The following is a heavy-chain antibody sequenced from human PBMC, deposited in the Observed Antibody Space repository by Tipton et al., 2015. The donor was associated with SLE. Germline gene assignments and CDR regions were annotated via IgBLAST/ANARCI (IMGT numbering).Heavy chain of an antibody. CDR2: INTNSGGT. J-gene: IGHJ4*02. V-gene: IGHV1-2*02. CDR1: GYTFTDYY. D-gene: IGHD3-16*02. Sequence: QLVQSGAELKKPGASVKVSCKASGYTFTDYYVHWVRQAPGQGLEWMGWINTNSGGTNYAQKFKGRVTMTTDTSISTAYMELSRLRSDDTALYYCATAMGELSLYTFDYWGQGTLVTVSS. CDR3: ATAMGELSLYTFDY.